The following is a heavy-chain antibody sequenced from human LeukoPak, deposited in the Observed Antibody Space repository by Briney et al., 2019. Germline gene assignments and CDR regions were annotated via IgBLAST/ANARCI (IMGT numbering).Heavy chain of an antibody. CDR2: ISSSSSTL. CDR3: ARDRGIAAGFDY. Sequence: GGSLRLSCAASGFTFSSYWMSWVRQAPGKGLEWVSYISSSSSTLYYADSVKGRFTISRDNAKNSLYLQVNSLRAEDTAVYYCARDRGIAAGFDYWGQGSLVTVSS. J-gene: IGHJ4*02. V-gene: IGHV3-48*04. CDR1: GFTFSSYW. D-gene: IGHD6-13*01.